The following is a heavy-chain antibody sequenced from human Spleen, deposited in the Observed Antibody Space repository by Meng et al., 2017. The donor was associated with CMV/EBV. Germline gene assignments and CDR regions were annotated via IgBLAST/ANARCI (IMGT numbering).Heavy chain of an antibody. V-gene: IGHV3-21*01. D-gene: IGHD5-18*01. Sequence: SEFTFTNYIMNWVRQPPGKGLEWVSSISSRSTYISYADSVKGRFTVSRDNAKNSLYLQMDSLRAEDTAIYYCARDRGYSHGYAFDYWGQGTLVTVSS. CDR2: ISSRSTYI. CDR1: EFTFTNYI. CDR3: ARDRGYSHGYAFDY. J-gene: IGHJ4*02.